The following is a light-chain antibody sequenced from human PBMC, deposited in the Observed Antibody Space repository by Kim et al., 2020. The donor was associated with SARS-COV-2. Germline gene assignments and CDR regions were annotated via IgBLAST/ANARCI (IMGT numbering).Light chain of an antibody. CDR2: EVN. CDR1: SSDVGGYNY. Sequence: QSALTQPPSASGSPGQSVTISCTGTSSDVGGYNYVSWYQQHPGKAPKFIIYEVNKRPSGVPDRFSGSKSGNTASLTVSGLEAEDEADYYCSSFAGSNNPVVFGAGTQLTVL. V-gene: IGLV2-8*01. CDR3: SSFAGSNNPVV. J-gene: IGLJ2*01.